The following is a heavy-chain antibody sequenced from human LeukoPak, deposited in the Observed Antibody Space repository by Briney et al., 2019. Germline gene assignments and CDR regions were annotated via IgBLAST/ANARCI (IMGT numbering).Heavy chain of an antibody. CDR3: ARVEAAARSGSHLDY. V-gene: IGHV1-2*02. Sequence: ASVKVSCKASGYTFTGYYMHWVRQAPGQGLEWMGWINPNSGGTNYAQKFQGRVTMTRDTSISTAYMELSRLRSDDTAVYYCARVEAAARSGSHLDYWGQGTLVTVSS. J-gene: IGHJ4*02. CDR1: GYTFTGYY. CDR2: INPNSGGT. D-gene: IGHD3-3*01.